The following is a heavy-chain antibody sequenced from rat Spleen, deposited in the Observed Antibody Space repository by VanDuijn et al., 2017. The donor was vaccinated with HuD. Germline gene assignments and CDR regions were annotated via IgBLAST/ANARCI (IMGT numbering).Heavy chain of an antibody. CDR2: IQNGGST. J-gene: IGHJ4*01. CDR1: GFSLTSYH. Sequence: QVQLKESGPGLVQPSQTLSLTCTVSGFSLTSYHVHWVRQPPGKGLEWMGRIQNGGSTDYNSALKSRLSISRDTSKSQVFLKMNSLQSEDTATYHCARAPGNGYVMDAWGQGASVTVSS. V-gene: IGHV2-27*01. CDR3: ARAPGNGYVMDA. D-gene: IGHD5-1*01.